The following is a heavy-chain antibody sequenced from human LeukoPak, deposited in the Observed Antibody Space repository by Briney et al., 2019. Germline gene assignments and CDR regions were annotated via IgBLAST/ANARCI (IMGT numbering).Heavy chain of an antibody. CDR2: IYPGDSDT. D-gene: IGHD5-12*01. V-gene: IGHV5-51*01. J-gene: IGHJ4*02. CDR1: GYSFTSYW. CDR3: ARLGGYGGYPYYFDY. Sequence: GESLKISCKGSGYSFTSYWIGWVRQMPGKGLEWMGIIYPGDSDTRYSPSFQGQVTISADKSISTAYLQWSSLKASDTAMYYFARLGGYGGYPYYFDYCGQGTLVTVSS.